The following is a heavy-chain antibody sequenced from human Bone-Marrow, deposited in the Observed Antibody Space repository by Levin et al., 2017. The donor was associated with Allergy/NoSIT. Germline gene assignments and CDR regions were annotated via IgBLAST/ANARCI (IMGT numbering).Heavy chain of an antibody. D-gene: IGHD2-8*02. Sequence: GGSLRLSCVGSGFTFDDYAMHWVRQAPGKGLEWVSGISWNSGSIGYADSVKGRFTISRDNAKNSLYLQMNSLRAEDTAVYYCARGIIGDVRVAHKEAFDIWGQGTMVSVSS. CDR1: GFTFDDYA. CDR3: ARGIIGDVRVAHKEAFDI. CDR2: ISWNSGSI. V-gene: IGHV3-9*01. J-gene: IGHJ3*02.